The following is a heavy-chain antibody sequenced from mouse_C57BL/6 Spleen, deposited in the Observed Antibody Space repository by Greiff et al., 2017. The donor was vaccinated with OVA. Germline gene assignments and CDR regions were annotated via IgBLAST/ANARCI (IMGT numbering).Heavy chain of an antibody. CDR3: ARSTLYYGNFDWYVDV. V-gene: IGHV1-26*01. D-gene: IGHD2-1*01. Sequence: EVQLQQSGPELVKPGASVKISCKASGYTFTDYYMNWVKQSHGKSLEWIGDINPNNGGTSYNQKFKGKATLTVDKSSSTAYMELRSLTSEDSAVYYCARSTLYYGNFDWYVDVWGTGTTVTVAS. CDR1: GYTFTDYY. CDR2: INPNNGGT. J-gene: IGHJ1*03.